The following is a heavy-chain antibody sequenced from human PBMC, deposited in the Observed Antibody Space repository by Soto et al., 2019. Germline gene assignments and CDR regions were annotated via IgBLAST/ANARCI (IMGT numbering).Heavy chain of an antibody. V-gene: IGHV4-34*01. CDR1: GGSFSGYY. CDR2: INHSGSS. CDR3: ARRGSRSWLWSHDY. Sequence: QVQLQQWGAGLLKPSETLSLTCAVYGGSFSGYYWSWIRQPPGKGLEWIGEINHSGSSNYNPSLKSRVTISVDTSKNQFSLKLSSVTAAATAVYYCARRGSRSWLWSHDYWGQGTLVTVSS. D-gene: IGHD5-18*01. J-gene: IGHJ4*02.